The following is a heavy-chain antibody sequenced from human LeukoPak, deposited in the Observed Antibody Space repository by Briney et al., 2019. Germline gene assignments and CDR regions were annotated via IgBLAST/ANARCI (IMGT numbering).Heavy chain of an antibody. V-gene: IGHV1-69*05. CDR3: ARVVIWELGPFDP. CDR1: GGTFISYA. Sequence: ASVTVSCKASGGTFISYAISWVRQAPGQGLEWMGGIIPIFGTANYAQKFQGRVTITTDESTSTAYMELRSLRSDDTAVYYCARVVIWELGPFDPWGQGTLVTVSS. D-gene: IGHD1-26*01. CDR2: IIPIFGTA. J-gene: IGHJ5*02.